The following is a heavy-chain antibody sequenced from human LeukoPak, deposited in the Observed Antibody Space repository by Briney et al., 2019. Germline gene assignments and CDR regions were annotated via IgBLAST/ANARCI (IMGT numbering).Heavy chain of an antibody. CDR1: GFTFSGSA. CDR2: IRSKANSYAT. Sequence: GGSLRLSCAASGFTFSGSAMHWVRQASGKGLEWVGRIRSKANSYATAYAAWVKGRFTISRDDSKNTAYLQMNSLKTEDTAVYYCTRHTVVTGPFDYWGQGTLVTVSS. J-gene: IGHJ4*02. CDR3: TRHTVVTGPFDY. V-gene: IGHV3-73*01. D-gene: IGHD2-21*02.